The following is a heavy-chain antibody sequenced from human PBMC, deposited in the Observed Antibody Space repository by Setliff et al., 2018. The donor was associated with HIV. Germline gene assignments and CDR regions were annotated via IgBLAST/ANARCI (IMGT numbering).Heavy chain of an antibody. CDR3: VREAWSGPIMMGFDP. Sequence: GGSLRLSCAASGFMFDDYAMHWVRQAPGKGLEWVANIKQDESEKYYVDSVKGRFTISRDNAKNSLYLQMNSLRGEDTAVYYCVREAWSGPIMMGFDPWGQGTLVTVSS. J-gene: IGHJ5*02. D-gene: IGHD3-3*01. V-gene: IGHV3-7*01. CDR1: GFMFDDYA. CDR2: IKQDESEK.